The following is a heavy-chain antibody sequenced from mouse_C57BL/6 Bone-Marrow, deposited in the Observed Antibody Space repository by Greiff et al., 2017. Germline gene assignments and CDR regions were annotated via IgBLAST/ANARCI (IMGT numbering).Heavy chain of an antibody. CDR1: GFSLTSYG. CDR3: ARHGPSRESYAMDY. Sequence: VQLVESGPGLVAPSQSLSITCTVSGFSLTSYGVHWVRQPPGKGLEWLVVIWSDGSPTYNSALKSRLSISKDNSKSQVFLKMNSLQTDDTAMYYCARHGPSRESYAMDYWGQGTSVTVSS. CDR2: IWSDGSP. J-gene: IGHJ4*01. V-gene: IGHV2-6-1*01. D-gene: IGHD1-2*01.